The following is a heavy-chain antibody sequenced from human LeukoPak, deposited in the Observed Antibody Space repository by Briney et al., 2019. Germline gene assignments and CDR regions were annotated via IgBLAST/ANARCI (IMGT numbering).Heavy chain of an antibody. Sequence: SETLSLTCAVSGGSISSGGYSWSWIRQPPGKGLEWIGYIYHSGSTYYNPSLKSRVTISVDRSKNQFSLKLSSVTAADTAVYYCARDFPFTIFGVVITYFDYWGQGTLVTVSS. D-gene: IGHD3-3*01. V-gene: IGHV4-30-2*01. CDR2: IYHSGST. CDR3: ARDFPFTIFGVVITYFDY. CDR1: GGSISSGGYS. J-gene: IGHJ4*02.